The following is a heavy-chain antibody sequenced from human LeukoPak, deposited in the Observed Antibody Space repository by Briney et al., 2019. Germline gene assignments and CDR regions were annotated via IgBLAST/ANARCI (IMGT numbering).Heavy chain of an antibody. J-gene: IGHJ4*02. V-gene: IGHV4-4*07. Sequence: TGGSLRLSCAASGFTFSSYAMSWVRQPAGKGLEWIGRIYASGSTNYNPSLRSRVTISLDTSKNQVSLKLTSVTAADAAVYYCAGAPAGSLEWLSPLDYWGQGTLVTVSS. D-gene: IGHD3-3*01. CDR3: AGAPAGSLEWLSPLDY. CDR2: IYASGST. CDR1: GFTFSSYA.